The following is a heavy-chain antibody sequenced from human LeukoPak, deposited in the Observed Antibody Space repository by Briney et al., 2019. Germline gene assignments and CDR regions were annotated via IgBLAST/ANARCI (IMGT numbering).Heavy chain of an antibody. CDR3: ARVSDYSYDFDY. D-gene: IGHD5-18*01. V-gene: IGHV3-53*01. CDR1: GFTVSSNY. Sequence: GGSLRLSCAASGFTVSSNYMSWVRQAPGKGLEWVSVIYSGGSTYYADSVKGRFTISRDNSKHTLYLQMNSLRAEDTAVYYCARVSDYSYDFDYWGQGTLVTVSS. CDR2: IYSGGST. J-gene: IGHJ4*02.